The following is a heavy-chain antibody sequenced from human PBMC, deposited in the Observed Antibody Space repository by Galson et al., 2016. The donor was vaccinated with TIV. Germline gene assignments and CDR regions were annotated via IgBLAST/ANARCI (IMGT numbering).Heavy chain of an antibody. Sequence: SLRLSCAASGFAFRSFWMSWVRQAPGKGLEWVANIEEDGSETYYVDSVKGRFTISRDNAKNSLHLQMNSLRAEDTAAYYCFIGHYSDSWGQGTLVTVSS. J-gene: IGHJ4*02. CDR2: IEEDGSET. CDR1: GFAFRSFW. CDR3: FIGHYSDS. D-gene: IGHD3-16*02. V-gene: IGHV3-7*01.